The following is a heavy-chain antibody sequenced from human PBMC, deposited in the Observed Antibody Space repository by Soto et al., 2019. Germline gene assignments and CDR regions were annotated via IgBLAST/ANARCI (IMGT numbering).Heavy chain of an antibody. V-gene: IGHV1-69*13. J-gene: IGHJ4*02. CDR2: IIPIFGTA. Sequence: GASVKVSCKASGGTFSSYAISWGRQAPGQGLEWMGGIIPIFGTANYAQKFQGRVTITADESTSTAYMELSSLRSEDTAVYYCARHVDTAMVLYFDYWGQGTLVTVSS. CDR3: ARHVDTAMVLYFDY. D-gene: IGHD5-18*01. CDR1: GGTFSSYA.